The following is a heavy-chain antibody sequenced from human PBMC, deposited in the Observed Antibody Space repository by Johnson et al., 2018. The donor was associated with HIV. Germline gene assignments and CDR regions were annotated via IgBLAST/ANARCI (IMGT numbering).Heavy chain of an antibody. D-gene: IGHD3-10*01. J-gene: IGHJ3*02. CDR1: GFTFKNAW. CDR2: IKSRTDGGTT. CDR3: TTDLIRRYYGSGLRDAFDI. Sequence: VQLVESGGGFVKPEGSLRLSCAASGFTFKNAWMHWVRQAPGKGLEWIGRIKSRTDGGTTDYAAPVKGRFPISRDDSKNTLYQQMNSLKTEDTAVYYFTTDLIRRYYGSGLRDAFDIWGQGTMVTVSS. V-gene: IGHV3-15*01.